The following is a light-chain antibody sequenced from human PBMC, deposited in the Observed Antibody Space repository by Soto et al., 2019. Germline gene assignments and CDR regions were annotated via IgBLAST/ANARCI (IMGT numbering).Light chain of an antibody. J-gene: IGKJ5*01. V-gene: IGKV1-6*01. CDR3: LQDYNYPRT. CDR2: AAS. CDR1: QGIRND. Sequence: AIQMAQSPSSLSSSVGDRITITCRASQGIRNDLGWYQQKPGKAPKLLIYAASSLQSGVPSRFSGSGSGTDFTLTISSLQPEDFATYYCLQDYNYPRTFGQGTRLEIK.